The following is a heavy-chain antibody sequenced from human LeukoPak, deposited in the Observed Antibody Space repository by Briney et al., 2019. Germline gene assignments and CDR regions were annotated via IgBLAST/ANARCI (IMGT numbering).Heavy chain of an antibody. J-gene: IGHJ6*02. Sequence: PGGSLRLSCVASEFTFSSFAMHWVRQAPGKGLDWVALISFDGSDKFYADSVKGRFTISRDNSKNTLYLQMNSLRAEDTAVYYCARDPQQQLILNYYYGMDVWGQGTTVTVSS. CDR1: EFTFSSFA. CDR3: ARDPQQQLILNYYYGMDV. V-gene: IGHV3-33*01. D-gene: IGHD6-13*01. CDR2: ISFDGSDK.